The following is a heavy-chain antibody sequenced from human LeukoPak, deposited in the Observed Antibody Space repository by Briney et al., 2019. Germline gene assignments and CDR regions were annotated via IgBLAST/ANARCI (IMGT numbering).Heavy chain of an antibody. D-gene: IGHD5-24*01. V-gene: IGHV4-39*01. CDR1: GDSIRTTRY. CDR3: ATQGYNNQTMDV. J-gene: IGHJ6*02. Sequence: PSETLSLTCTVSGDSIRTTRYWGWIRQPPGKWLEWIGAVYFSGSTYYNPSLKSRVIISVDTYKSQFSLKLTSVTTADTAVYYCATQGYNNQTMDVWGQGTTVTVSS. CDR2: VYFSGST.